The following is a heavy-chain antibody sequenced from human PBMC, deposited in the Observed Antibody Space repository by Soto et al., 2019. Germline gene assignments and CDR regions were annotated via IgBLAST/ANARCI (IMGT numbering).Heavy chain of an antibody. D-gene: IGHD5-12*01. Sequence: SETLSLTCSVSGVSINSGDYYWSWIRQSPGKGLEWIGYIYYSGRTYYNPSLKSRSTISIDTSKNQFFLDVDSVTADDTAVYYCARLYTGYEAFDYWGQGTLVTVSS. CDR1: GVSINSGDYY. V-gene: IGHV4-30-4*01. CDR2: IYYSGRT. CDR3: ARLYTGYEAFDY. J-gene: IGHJ4*02.